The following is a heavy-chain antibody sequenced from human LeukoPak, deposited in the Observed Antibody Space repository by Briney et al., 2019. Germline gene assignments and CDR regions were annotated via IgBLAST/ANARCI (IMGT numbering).Heavy chain of an antibody. D-gene: IGHD3-22*01. CDR3: ARHYDSSGYWYYFDY. V-gene: IGHV4-59*08. CDR1: GGSISSYY. J-gene: IGHJ4*02. Sequence: SETPSLTCTVSGGSISSYYWSWIRQPPGKGLEWIGYIYYSGSTNYNPSLKSRVTISVDTSKNQFSLKLSSVTAADTAVYYCARHYDSSGYWYYFDYWGQGTLVTVSS. CDR2: IYYSGST.